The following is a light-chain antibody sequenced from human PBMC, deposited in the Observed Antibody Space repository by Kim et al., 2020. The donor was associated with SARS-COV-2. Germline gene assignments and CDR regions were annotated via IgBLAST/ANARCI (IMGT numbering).Light chain of an antibody. CDR3: QQYATAPLT. CDR1: QSISNNY. J-gene: IGKJ5*01. V-gene: IGKV3-20*01. Sequence: SPGESVHLSCRASQSISNNYLAWYQHKPGQAPRLLIYAASSRATGIPDRFSGSGSGTDFTLTISRLEPESFAVYYCQQYATAPLTFGQGTRLEIK. CDR2: AAS.